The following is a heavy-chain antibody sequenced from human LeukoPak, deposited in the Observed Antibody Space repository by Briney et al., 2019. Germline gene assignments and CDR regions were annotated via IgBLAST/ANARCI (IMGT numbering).Heavy chain of an antibody. Sequence: GASVKVSCKASGYTFTSYGISWVRQAPGQGLEWMGWINPNSGGTNYAQKLQGRVTMTTDTSTSTAYMELRSLRSDDTAVYYCARDPSDNWFDPWGQGTLVTVSS. CDR3: ARDPSDNWFDP. CDR2: INPNSGGT. CDR1: GYTFTSYG. D-gene: IGHD2-21*01. J-gene: IGHJ5*02. V-gene: IGHV1-18*01.